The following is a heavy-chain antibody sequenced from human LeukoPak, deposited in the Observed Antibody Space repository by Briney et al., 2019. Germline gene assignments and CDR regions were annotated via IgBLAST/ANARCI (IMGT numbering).Heavy chain of an antibody. CDR3: ARPGYESSGSLY. V-gene: IGHV3-30-3*01. CDR1: GFTFSSYA. J-gene: IGHJ4*02. CDR2: ISYDGSNK. Sequence: PGGSLRLSCAASGFTFSSYAMHWVRQAPGKGLEWVAVISYDGSNKYYADSVKGRFTISRDNSKNALYLQMNSLRAEDTAVYYCARPGYESSGSLYWGQGTLVTVSS. D-gene: IGHD3-22*01.